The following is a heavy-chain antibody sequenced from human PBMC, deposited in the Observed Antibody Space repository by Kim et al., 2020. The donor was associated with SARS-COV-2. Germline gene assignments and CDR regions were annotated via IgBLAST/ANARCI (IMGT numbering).Heavy chain of an antibody. V-gene: IGHV3-30*09. J-gene: IGHJ6*02. CDR1: GFTFSSYA. Sequence: GGSLRLSCAASGFTFSSYAMHWVRQAPGKGLEWVAVISYDGSNQYYADSVKGRFAISRDNSKNTLYLQMNSLRAEDTAVYYCAREDYGDGGMDVWGQGTTGNVSS. CDR2: ISYDGSNQ. D-gene: IGHD4-17*01. CDR3: AREDYGDGGMDV.